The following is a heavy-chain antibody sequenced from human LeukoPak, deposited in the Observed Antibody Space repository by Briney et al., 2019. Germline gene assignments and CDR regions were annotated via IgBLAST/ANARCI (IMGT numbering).Heavy chain of an antibody. V-gene: IGHV3-74*01. CDR2: INSDGSGA. Sequence: GGSLRLSCAASGFTFSSYWMYWVRQAPGKGLVWVSRINSDGSGAAYADFVKGRFTISRDNAKNTLYLQMNSLRAEDTAVYYCARDRAATDLDFWGQGTLVTVSS. J-gene: IGHJ4*02. D-gene: IGHD6-13*01. CDR3: ARDRAATDLDF. CDR1: GFTFSSYW.